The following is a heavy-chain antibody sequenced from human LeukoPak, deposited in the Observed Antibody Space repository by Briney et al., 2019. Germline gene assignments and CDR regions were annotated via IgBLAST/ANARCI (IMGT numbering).Heavy chain of an antibody. CDR3: AKDPYRVVVATGNYLDP. J-gene: IGHJ5*02. V-gene: IGHV3-30*18. D-gene: IGHD2-21*01. CDR2: ISHDGSNI. CDR1: GFTFSSYS. Sequence: PGGSLRLSCAASGFTFSSYSMNWVRQAPGKGLEWVAVISHDGSNIHYGDSVKGRFTISRDNSKNTLYLQMNSLRVEDTAVYYCAKDPYRVVVATGNYLDPWGQGTLVTVSA.